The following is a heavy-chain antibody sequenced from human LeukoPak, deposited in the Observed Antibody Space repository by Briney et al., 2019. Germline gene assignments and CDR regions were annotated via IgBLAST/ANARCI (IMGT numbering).Heavy chain of an antibody. CDR3: AKQQQVAYSYFDY. D-gene: IGHD6-13*01. CDR1: GFTFSSYS. V-gene: IGHV3-21*04. Sequence: AGGSLRLSCAASGFTFSSYSMNWVRQAPGKGLEWVSSISSSSSYIYYADSVKGRFTISRDNAKNSLYLQMSSLRAEDRAVYYCAKQQQVAYSYFDYWGRGTLVTVSS. CDR2: ISSSSSYI. J-gene: IGHJ4*02.